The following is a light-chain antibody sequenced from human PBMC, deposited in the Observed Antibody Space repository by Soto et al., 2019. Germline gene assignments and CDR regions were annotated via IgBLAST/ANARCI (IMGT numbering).Light chain of an antibody. CDR2: GAS. CDR1: QGVGSN. Sequence: EVVMTQSPATLSVSRGDGAALSCRASQGVGSNLAWYQQKPGQAPRLLVYGASTRATGVPARFSGSGSGTEFTLTISSLGSEDFAFYYCQQYNKWPLTFGQGTKVEIK. J-gene: IGKJ1*01. V-gene: IGKV3-15*01. CDR3: QQYNKWPLT.